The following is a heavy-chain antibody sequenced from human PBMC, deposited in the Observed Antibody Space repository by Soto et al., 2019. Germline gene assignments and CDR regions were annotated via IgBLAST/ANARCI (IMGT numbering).Heavy chain of an antibody. CDR2: IIPIFGTA. CDR1: GGTFSSYA. D-gene: IGHD1-1*01. J-gene: IGHJ6*02. CDR3: AKRDGYNWYYGMDV. Sequence: QVQLVQSGAEVKKPGSSVKVSCKASGGTFSSYAISWVRQAPGQGLEWMGGIIPIFGTANYAQKFQGRVTLTADESTSTAYMELSSLRSEDTAVYYCAKRDGYNWYYGMDVWGQGTTVTVSS. V-gene: IGHV1-69*12.